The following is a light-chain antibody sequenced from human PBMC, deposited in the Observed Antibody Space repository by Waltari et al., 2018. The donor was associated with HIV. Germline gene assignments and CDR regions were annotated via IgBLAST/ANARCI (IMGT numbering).Light chain of an antibody. CDR2: DSN. J-gene: IGLJ1*01. V-gene: IGLV1-51*01. CDR3: GTWDSSLSGGV. CDR1: SSNIGHNY. Sequence: QSVLTQPPSVSAAPGQKVTISCSGSSSNIGHNYVSWYQQLSGTAPKLLIYDSNKRPSEIPDRFSGSKSGTSATLGITGLQTGDEADYYCGTWDSSLSGGVFGTGTKVTVL.